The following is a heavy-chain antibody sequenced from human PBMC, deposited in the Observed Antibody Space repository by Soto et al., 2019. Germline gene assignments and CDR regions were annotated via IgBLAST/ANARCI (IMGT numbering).Heavy chain of an antibody. Sequence: PSETLSLTCTVSGGSISSYYWSWIRQPPGKGLEWIGYIYYSGSTNYNPSLKSRVTISVGTSKNQFSLKLSSVTAADTAVYYCARERQRGGRDYYYYYYMDVWGKGTTVTVSS. J-gene: IGHJ6*03. V-gene: IGHV4-59*01. CDR1: GGSISSYY. D-gene: IGHD6-25*01. CDR2: IYYSGST. CDR3: ARERQRGGRDYYYYYYMDV.